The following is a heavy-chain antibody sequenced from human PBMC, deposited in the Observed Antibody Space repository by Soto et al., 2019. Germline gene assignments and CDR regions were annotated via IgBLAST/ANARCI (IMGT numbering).Heavy chain of an antibody. CDR2: ISYDGSNK. J-gene: IGHJ3*02. D-gene: IGHD1-1*01. V-gene: IGHV3-30-3*01. Sequence: HPGGSLRLSCAASGFTFSSYAMHWVRQAPGKGLEWVAVISYDGSNKYYADSVKGRFTISRDNSKNTLYLQMNSLRAEDTAVYYCARVRYNWKTGGAFDIWGQGTMVTVSS. CDR1: GFTFSSYA. CDR3: ARVRYNWKTGGAFDI.